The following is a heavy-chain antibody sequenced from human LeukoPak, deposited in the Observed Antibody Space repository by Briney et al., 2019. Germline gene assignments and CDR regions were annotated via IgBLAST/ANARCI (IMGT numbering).Heavy chain of an antibody. CDR2: ISSSSSYI. CDR1: GFTVSSNY. CDR3: AREARSPYYFDY. J-gene: IGHJ4*02. Sequence: GGSLSLSCAASGFTVSSNYMNWVRQAPGKGLEWVSSISSSSSYIYYADSVKGRFTISRDNAKNSLYLQMNSLRAEDTAVYYCAREARSPYYFDYWGQGTLVTVSS. D-gene: IGHD5-12*01. V-gene: IGHV3-21*01.